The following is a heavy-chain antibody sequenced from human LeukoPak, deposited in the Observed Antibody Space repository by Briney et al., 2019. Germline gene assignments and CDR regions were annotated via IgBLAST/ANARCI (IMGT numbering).Heavy chain of an antibody. CDR2: INPDSGAT. V-gene: IGHV1-2*02. CDR1: GYTFTGYY. Sequence: GASVKVSCKASGYTFTGYYMHWVRQAPGQGLEWMGWINPDSGATNSAQKFQGRVTMTRDTSISTAYMELRSLRSDDTAVYYCARGPDCSGGSCYSGNDYWGQGTLVTVSS. J-gene: IGHJ4*02. CDR3: ARGPDCSGGSCYSGNDY. D-gene: IGHD2-15*01.